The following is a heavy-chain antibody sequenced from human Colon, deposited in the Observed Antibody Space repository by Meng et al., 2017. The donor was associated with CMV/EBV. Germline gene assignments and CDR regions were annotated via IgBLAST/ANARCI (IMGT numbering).Heavy chain of an antibody. Sequence: QVRLPESGPGLVKPSETLSLTCTVSGGSISSYCFSWIRQAPEKGLEWIGYTCYNGDSNYNPPLKSRVTISVDTSKNQFSLKLSSVTAADTAMYYCALRGSAAGTFQHWGQGTLVTV. CDR2: TCYNGDS. J-gene: IGHJ1*01. D-gene: IGHD6-13*01. V-gene: IGHV4-59*01. CDR1: GGSISSYC. CDR3: ALRGSAAGTFQH.